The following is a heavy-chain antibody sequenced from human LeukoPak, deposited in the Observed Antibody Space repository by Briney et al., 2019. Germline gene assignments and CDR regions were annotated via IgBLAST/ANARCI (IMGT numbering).Heavy chain of an antibody. CDR2: IYYSGST. V-gene: IGHV4-30-4*01. Sequence: SETLSLTCTVSGGSISSGDYYWSWIRQPPGKGLEWIGYIYYSGSTYYNPSLKSRVTISVDTSKNQFSLKLSSVTAADTAVYHCARADFWSGYRPYYYGMDVWGQGTTVTVSS. J-gene: IGHJ6*02. CDR1: GGSISSGDYY. CDR3: ARADFWSGYRPYYYGMDV. D-gene: IGHD3-3*01.